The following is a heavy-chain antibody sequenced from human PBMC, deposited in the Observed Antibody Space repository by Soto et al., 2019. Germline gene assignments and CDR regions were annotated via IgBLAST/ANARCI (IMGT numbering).Heavy chain of an antibody. CDR3: AREGYDSSGYYLVDNWFDP. CDR2: ISYDGSNK. J-gene: IGHJ5*02. Sequence: PGGSLRLSCAASGFTFSSYAMHWVRQAPGKGLEWVAVISYDGSNKYYADSVKGRFTISRDNSKNTLYLQMNSLRAEDTAVYYCAREGYDSSGYYLVDNWFDPWGQGTLVTVSS. V-gene: IGHV3-30-3*01. CDR1: GFTFSSYA. D-gene: IGHD3-22*01.